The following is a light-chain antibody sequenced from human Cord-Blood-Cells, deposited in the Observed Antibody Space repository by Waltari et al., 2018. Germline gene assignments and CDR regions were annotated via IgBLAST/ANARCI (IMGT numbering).Light chain of an antibody. J-gene: IGLJ1*01. CDR3: AAWDDSLNGYV. CDR2: SNK. Sequence: QSVLTQPPSAPGTPGQRVTISCSGRSSNIGSNTVNWYKQLPGTAPKLLIYSNKRRPSGVPDRLSGSKSWTSASLAISGLQSEDEADYYCAAWDDSLNGYVFGTGTKGTVL. V-gene: IGLV1-44*01. CDR1: SSNIGSNT.